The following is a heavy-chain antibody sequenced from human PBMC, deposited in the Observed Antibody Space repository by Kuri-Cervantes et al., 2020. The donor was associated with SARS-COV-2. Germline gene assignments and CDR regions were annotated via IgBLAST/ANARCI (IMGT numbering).Heavy chain of an antibody. D-gene: IGHD4-17*01. CDR2: ISSNGGST. V-gene: IGHV3-64D*08. CDR3: AKDREDYAIDY. CDR1: GFTFSSYA. J-gene: IGHJ4*02. Sequence: GGSLRLSCSASGFTFSSYAMHWVRQAPGKGLEYVSAISSNGGSTYYADSVKGRFTISRDNSKNTLYLQMSSLRAEDTAVYYCAKDREDYAIDYWGQGTLVTVSS.